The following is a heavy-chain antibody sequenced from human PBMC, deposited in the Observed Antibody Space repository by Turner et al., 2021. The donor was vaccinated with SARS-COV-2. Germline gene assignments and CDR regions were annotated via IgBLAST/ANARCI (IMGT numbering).Heavy chain of an antibody. V-gene: IGHV3-21*01. Sequence: EVQLVESGGGLVKPGGSLRLSCAASGFTFSSYTMYWVRQAPGKGLEWVSSISSSSSYIYYADSVKGRFTISRDNAKNSLYLQMNSLRAEDTAVYYCARQSEWELLGVLDAFDIWGQGTMVTVSS. CDR2: ISSSSSYI. D-gene: IGHD1-26*01. CDR3: ARQSEWELLGVLDAFDI. CDR1: GFTFSSYT. J-gene: IGHJ3*02.